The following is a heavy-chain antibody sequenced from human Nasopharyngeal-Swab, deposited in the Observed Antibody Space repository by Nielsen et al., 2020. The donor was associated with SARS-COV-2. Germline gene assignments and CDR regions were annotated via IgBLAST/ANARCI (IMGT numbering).Heavy chain of an antibody. Sequence: GESLKISCAASGFTFGNYWMSWVRQAPGKGLEWVSYINGDSSAKYYVDSVKGRFTISRDNAKNSLYLQMNSLRVEDTAVYYCVRDGYTTGRNDAFDIWGQGTMVTVSS. CDR1: GFTFGNYW. J-gene: IGHJ3*02. CDR2: INGDSSAK. CDR3: VRDGYTTGRNDAFDI. V-gene: IGHV3-48*01. D-gene: IGHD1-1*01.